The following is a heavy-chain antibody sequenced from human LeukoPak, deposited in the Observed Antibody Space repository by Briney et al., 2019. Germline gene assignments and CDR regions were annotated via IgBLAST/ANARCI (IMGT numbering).Heavy chain of an antibody. CDR3: AKVSSYYYYGMDV. V-gene: IGHV4-34*01. Sequence: SETLSVTCAVYGGSFSGYYWSWIRQPPGKGLEWIGEINHSGSTNYNPSLKSRVTISVDTSKNQFSLKLSSVTAADTAVYYCAKVSSYYYYGMDVWGKGTTVTVSS. CDR1: GGSFSGYY. CDR2: INHSGST. J-gene: IGHJ6*04. D-gene: IGHD3-3*02.